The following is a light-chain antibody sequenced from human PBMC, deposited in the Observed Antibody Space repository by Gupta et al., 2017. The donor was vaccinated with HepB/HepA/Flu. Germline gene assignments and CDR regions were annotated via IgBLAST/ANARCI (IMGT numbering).Light chain of an antibody. Sequence: SSALTQPPSVSVSPGHTASITCSGDKLGDNYACWYQQKPGQSPMLVIYQDSKRPSGIPARFTGSNSGNTATLTINCTQAMDEADYDWHARDSSHVVFGGGTKLTVL. CDR1: KLGDNY. CDR2: QDS. V-gene: IGLV3-1*01. CDR3: HARDSSHVV. J-gene: IGLJ2*01.